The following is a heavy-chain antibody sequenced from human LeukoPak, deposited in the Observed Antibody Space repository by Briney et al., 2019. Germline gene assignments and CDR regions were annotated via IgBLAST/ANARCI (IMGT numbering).Heavy chain of an antibody. CDR2: ISSSSSTI. V-gene: IGHV3-48*02. Sequence: PGGSLRLSCAASGFTFSSYSMNWVRQAPGKGLEWVSYISSSSSTIYYADSVKGRFTISRDNAKNSLYLQMNSLRDEDTAVYYCARDIVVVVAATPYYYYGMDVWGQGTLVTVSS. J-gene: IGHJ6*02. D-gene: IGHD2-15*01. CDR3: ARDIVVVVAATPYYYYGMDV. CDR1: GFTFSSYS.